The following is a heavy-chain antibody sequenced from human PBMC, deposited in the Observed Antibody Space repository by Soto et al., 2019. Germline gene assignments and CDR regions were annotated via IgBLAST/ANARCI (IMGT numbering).Heavy chain of an antibody. CDR3: ARQVVGLAVTQD. D-gene: IGHD6-19*01. Sequence: VHLQQWGAGLLKPSETLSLTCAVYGESFSDYYWSWIRQSPGEGLEWIGEFKHSGGTNYNPSLKNRVTIFGDTSKSQLFLTLTSVTAADTAIYYCARQVVGLAVTQDWGQGTLVTVSS. CDR2: FKHSGGT. CDR1: GESFSDYY. V-gene: IGHV4-34*02. J-gene: IGHJ4*02.